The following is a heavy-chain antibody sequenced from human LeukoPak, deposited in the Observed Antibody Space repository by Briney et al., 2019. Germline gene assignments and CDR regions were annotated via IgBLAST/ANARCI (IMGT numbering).Heavy chain of an antibody. CDR1: GGSFSGYY. V-gene: IGHV4-34*01. D-gene: IGHD3-9*01. CDR2: INHSGST. J-gene: IGHJ4*02. Sequence: PSETLSLTCAVYGGSFSGYYWSWIRQPPGEGLEWIGEINHSGSTNYNPSLKSRVTISVDTSKNQFSLKLSSVTAADTAVYYCARGITDYDILTGLVQLWGQGTLVTVSS. CDR3: ARGITDYDILTGLVQL.